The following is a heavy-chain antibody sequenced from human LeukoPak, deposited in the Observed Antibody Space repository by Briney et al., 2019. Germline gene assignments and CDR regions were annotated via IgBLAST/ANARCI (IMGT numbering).Heavy chain of an antibody. D-gene: IGHD2-2*01. V-gene: IGHV1-69*13. CDR1: GGTFSSYA. Sequence: ASVKVSCKASGGTFSSYAISWVRQAPGQGLEWMGGIIPIFGTANYAQKFQGRVTITADESTSTAYMELSSLRSEDTAVYSCARVRYCTSTSCPDFDCWGQGTLVTVSS. CDR2: IIPIFGTA. CDR3: ARVRYCTSTSCPDFDC. J-gene: IGHJ4*02.